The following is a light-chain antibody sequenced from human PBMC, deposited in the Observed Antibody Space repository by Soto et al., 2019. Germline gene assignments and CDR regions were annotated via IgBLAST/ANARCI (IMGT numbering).Light chain of an antibody. CDR2: GAS. J-gene: IGKJ5*01. Sequence: EIVLTQSPGTVSLSPGERSTLSCMAIQSVSSNYFDWYQQKPGQSPRLLIFGASNRATGIPARFSGSGSGTDFTLTINSLEPEDFELYYCQQRDSWPITFGQGTRLEIK. CDR1: QSVSSNY. V-gene: IGKV3D-20*02. CDR3: QQRDSWPIT.